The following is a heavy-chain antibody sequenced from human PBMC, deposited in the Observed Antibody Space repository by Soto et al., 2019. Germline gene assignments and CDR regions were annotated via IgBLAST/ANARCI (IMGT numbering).Heavy chain of an antibody. Sequence: PSETLSLTCTVSGGSISSYYWSWIRQPPGKGLEWIGYIYYSGSTNYNPSLKSRVTISVDTSKNQFSLKLSSVTAADTAVYYCARGFYSNYGYYYYYGMDVWGQGTTVTVSS. V-gene: IGHV4-59*01. CDR3: ARGFYSNYGYYYYYGMDV. J-gene: IGHJ6*02. CDR2: IYYSGST. D-gene: IGHD4-4*01. CDR1: GGSISSYY.